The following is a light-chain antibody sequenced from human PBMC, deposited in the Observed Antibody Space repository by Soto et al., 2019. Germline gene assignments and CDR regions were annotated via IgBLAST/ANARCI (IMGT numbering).Light chain of an antibody. J-gene: IGLJ1*01. CDR2: DVN. Sequence: QSVLTQPRSVSGSPGQSVTISCTGTSSDVGGYTFVSWYQQHPAKAPKLMIHDVNRRPSGVPDRFSGSKSGNTASLTISGLQAEDEADYYCCSYAGSYTLYVFGTGTKVTVL. CDR3: CSYAGSYTLYV. V-gene: IGLV2-11*01. CDR1: SSDVGGYTF.